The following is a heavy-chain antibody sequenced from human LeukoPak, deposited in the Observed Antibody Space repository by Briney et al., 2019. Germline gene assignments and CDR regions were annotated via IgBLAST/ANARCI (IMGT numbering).Heavy chain of an antibody. CDR2: INHSGST. CDR1: GGSFSGYY. Sequence: SETLSLTCAVYGGSFSGYYWSWIRQPPGKGLEWIGEINHSGSTNYNPSLKSRVTISVDTSKNQFSLKLSSVTAADTAVYYCARGGYSYALDYWGQGTLVTVSS. CDR3: ARGGYSYALDY. V-gene: IGHV4-34*01. D-gene: IGHD5-18*01. J-gene: IGHJ4*02.